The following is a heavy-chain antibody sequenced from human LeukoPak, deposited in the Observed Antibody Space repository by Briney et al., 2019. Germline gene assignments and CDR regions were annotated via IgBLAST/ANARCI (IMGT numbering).Heavy chain of an antibody. V-gene: IGHV3-48*04. Sequence: PGGSLTLSCAASGFTFSNYWMTWVRQAPGKGLEWVSYISDSGTTIYYGDSVKGRFTISRDNAKKSLYLQMNSLRAEDTAVYYCARVRYFDWLGPFDYWGQGTLVTVSS. CDR1: GFTFSNYW. D-gene: IGHD3-9*01. CDR2: ISDSGTTI. J-gene: IGHJ4*02. CDR3: ARVRYFDWLGPFDY.